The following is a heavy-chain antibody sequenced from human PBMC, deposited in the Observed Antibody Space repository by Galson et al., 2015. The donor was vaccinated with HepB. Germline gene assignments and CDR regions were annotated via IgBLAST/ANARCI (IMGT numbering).Heavy chain of an antibody. CDR3: ARDEDIVGPTEDAFDI. J-gene: IGHJ3*02. Sequence: CAISGDSVSSKSATWNWIRQSPSRGLEWLGRTYYRSKWSTHYAMSVKSRITINPDTSKNQFSLQLNSVTPEDTAVYYCARDEDIVGPTEDAFDIWGQGTLVSVSS. CDR2: TYYRSKWST. V-gene: IGHV6-1*01. D-gene: IGHD1-26*01. CDR1: GDSVSSKSAT.